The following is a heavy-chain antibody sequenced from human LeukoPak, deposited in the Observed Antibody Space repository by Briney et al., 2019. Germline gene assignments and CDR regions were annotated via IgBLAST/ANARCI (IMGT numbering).Heavy chain of an antibody. V-gene: IGHV4-39*07. D-gene: IGHD5-24*01. CDR3: ARQFRDGYTNVGWFDP. J-gene: IGHJ5*02. CDR1: GGSISSSSYY. Sequence: SETLSLTCTVSGGSISSSSYYWGWIHQPPGKGLEWIGSIYYSGSTYYNPSLKSRVTISVDTSKNQFSLKLSSVTAADTAVYYCARQFRDGYTNVGWFDPWSQGTLVTVSS. CDR2: IYYSGST.